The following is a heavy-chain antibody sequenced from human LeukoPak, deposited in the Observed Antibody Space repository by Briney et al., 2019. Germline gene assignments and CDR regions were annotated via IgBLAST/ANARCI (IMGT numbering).Heavy chain of an antibody. D-gene: IGHD3-22*01. V-gene: IGHV3-53*01. CDR2: IYSGGST. CDR3: ARVLNYYDSSGQKYYFDY. CDR1: GFTVSSNY. J-gene: IGHJ4*02. Sequence: PGGSLRLSCAASGFTVSSNYMSWVRQAPGKGLEWVSVIYSGGSTYYADSVKGRLTISRDNSKNTLYLQMNSLRAEDTAVYYCARVLNYYDSSGQKYYFDYWGQGTLVTVSS.